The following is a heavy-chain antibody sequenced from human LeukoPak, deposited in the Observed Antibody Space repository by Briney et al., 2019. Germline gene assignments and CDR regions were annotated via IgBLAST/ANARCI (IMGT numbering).Heavy chain of an antibody. J-gene: IGHJ4*02. D-gene: IGHD6-6*01. CDR3: ARVYRSSSGYCFDY. CDR1: GFTFSNYW. CDR2: IKQDGSEK. V-gene: IGHV3-7*01. Sequence: PGGSLRLSCAASGFTFSNYWMSWVRQGPGKGLEWVANIKQDGSEKYYVDSVKGRFTISRDNAGNSLFLQMSSLRAEDTAVYYCARVYRSSSGYCFDYWAQGTLVTVSS.